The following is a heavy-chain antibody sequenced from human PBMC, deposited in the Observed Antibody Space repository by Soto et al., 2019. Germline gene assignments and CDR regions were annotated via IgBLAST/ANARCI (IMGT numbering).Heavy chain of an antibody. D-gene: IGHD1-1*01. J-gene: IGHJ6*02. CDR3: AKSRDAYNFYFYYGMDV. Sequence: QVQLVESGGGVVQPGTSLRLSCEASGFTFSNYGMHWVRQTPGKGLEWVALILYDGSNKYYADSVKGRFTISRDNSKNTLYLPVSSLRAEDTAVYYCAKSRDAYNFYFYYGMDVWGQGTSVTVSS. CDR2: ILYDGSNK. V-gene: IGHV3-30*18. CDR1: GFTFSNYG.